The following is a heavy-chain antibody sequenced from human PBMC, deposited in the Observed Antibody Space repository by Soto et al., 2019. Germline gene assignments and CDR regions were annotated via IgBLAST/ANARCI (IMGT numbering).Heavy chain of an antibody. CDR1: GFTFSSYA. CDR2: IEYDENNK. J-gene: IGHJ6*02. CDR3: AKDGPGGAHWRPYYYAMDV. D-gene: IGHD1-1*01. Sequence: HLVESGGGVVQPGRSLRLSCAASGFTFSSYAMHWVRQAPGKGLEWVAVIEYDENNKYYADSVRGRFTISRENSKNTLFLQMDSLRAEDTAVYYCAKDGPGGAHWRPYYYAMDVWGQGTTVTVSS. V-gene: IGHV3-30*18.